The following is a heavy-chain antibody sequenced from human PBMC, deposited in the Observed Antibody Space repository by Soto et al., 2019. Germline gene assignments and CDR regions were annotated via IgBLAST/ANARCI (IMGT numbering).Heavy chain of an antibody. J-gene: IGHJ4*02. CDR1: GYTFTSYA. D-gene: IGHD3-9*01. V-gene: IGHV1-3*01. CDR3: ARAFDWLNHFDY. Sequence: QVQLVQSGAEVKKPGASVKVSCKASGYTFTSYAMHWVRQAPGQRLEWMGWFNAGNGNTKYSQKFQGRVTITRDTSASTAYMELSSLRSEDTAVYYCARAFDWLNHFDYWGQGTLVTVSS. CDR2: FNAGNGNT.